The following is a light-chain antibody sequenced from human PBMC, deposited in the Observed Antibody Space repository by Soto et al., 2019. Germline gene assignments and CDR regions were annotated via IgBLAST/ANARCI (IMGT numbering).Light chain of an antibody. CDR3: QHYGSSPLT. CDR1: QSVSSSY. Sequence: EIVLTQSPGTLSLYPGERATLSCTASQSVSSSYLAWYQQKPGQAPRLLIYGASSRATGIPDRFSGSGSGTDFTLTISGLEPDDSAVYYCQHYGSSPLTFGHGTKLEI. CDR2: GAS. J-gene: IGKJ2*01. V-gene: IGKV3-20*01.